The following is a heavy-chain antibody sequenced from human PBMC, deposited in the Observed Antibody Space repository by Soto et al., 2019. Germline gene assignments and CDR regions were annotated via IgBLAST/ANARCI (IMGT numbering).Heavy chain of an antibody. CDR1: GFTFSSYH. D-gene: IGHD2-8*01. CDR2: ISSARSSI. V-gene: IGHV3-48*03. Sequence: AGGPLRLSCAASGFTFSSYHMDWVRHALRKALEWVSDISSARSSIYYADSVKGRFTISRDNAKNSLFLQMNSLRAEDTAVYYCARDLMGYAMEVWGQGTTVTAAS. CDR3: ARDLMGYAMEV. J-gene: IGHJ6*02.